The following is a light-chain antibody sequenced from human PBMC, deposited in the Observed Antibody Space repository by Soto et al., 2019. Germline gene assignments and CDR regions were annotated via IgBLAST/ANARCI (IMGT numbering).Light chain of an antibody. CDR3: QQRSNWPPLT. CDR1: QKISSY. Sequence: EIGLTQSPGTLSLSPGERATLSCRASQKISSYLAWYQQKPGQAPRLLIYDASNRATGIPARFSGSGSGTDFTLTISSLEPEDFAVYYCQQRSNWPPLTFGGGTKVEIK. J-gene: IGKJ4*01. CDR2: DAS. V-gene: IGKV3-11*01.